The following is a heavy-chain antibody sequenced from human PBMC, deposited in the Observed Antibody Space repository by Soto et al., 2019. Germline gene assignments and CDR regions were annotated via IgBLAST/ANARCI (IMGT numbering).Heavy chain of an antibody. CDR1: GGSLTTNDW. CDR3: ARSTGGDACHF. D-gene: IGHD7-27*01. J-gene: IGHJ3*01. Sequence: QVQLQESGPGLVKPSGTLSLTCAVSGGSLTTNDWWTWVRQPPGKGLEWIGQIHHSGSTFYNPSLRSRITVSINVSANLFSLHLDSVTAADTALYYCARSTGGDACHFWGQGTMVTVSS. V-gene: IGHV4-4*02. CDR2: IHHSGST.